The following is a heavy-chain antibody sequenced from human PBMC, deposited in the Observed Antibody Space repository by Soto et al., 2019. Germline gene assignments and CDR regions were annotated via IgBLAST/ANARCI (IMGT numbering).Heavy chain of an antibody. CDR2: INPSGGST. Sequence: GASVKVSCKASGYTFTSYYMHWVRQSPGQGLEWMGIINPSGGSTSYAQKFQGRVTMTRDTSTSTVYMELSSLRSEDTAVYYCARNPTGTTAFDYWGQGTLVTVSS. D-gene: IGHD1-1*01. J-gene: IGHJ4*02. CDR3: ARNPTGTTAFDY. CDR1: GYTFTSYY. V-gene: IGHV1-46*01.